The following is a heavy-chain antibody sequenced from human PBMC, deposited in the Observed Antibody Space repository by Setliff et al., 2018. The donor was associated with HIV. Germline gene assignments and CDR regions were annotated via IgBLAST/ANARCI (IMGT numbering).Heavy chain of an antibody. CDR3: ARVGSDSSGYGFVY. V-gene: IGHV4-61*02. J-gene: IGHJ4*02. D-gene: IGHD3-22*01. CDR1: GGSISSGSYY. Sequence: SETLSLTCTVSGGSISSGSYYWSWSRQPAGKGLEWIGRIYTSGSTNYKPSLKSRVTISVDPSKNQFSLKLSSVTAADTAVYYCARVGSDSSGYGFVYWGQGTLVTVSS. CDR2: IYTSGST.